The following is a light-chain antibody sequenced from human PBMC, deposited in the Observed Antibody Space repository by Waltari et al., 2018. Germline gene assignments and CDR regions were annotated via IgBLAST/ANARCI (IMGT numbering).Light chain of an antibody. CDR3: QQYSTSSMFS. V-gene: IGKV1-5*03. J-gene: IGKJ2*03. CDR1: QSISTS. CDR2: KTF. Sequence: DIQLTQSPSTLSASVGDRVTITCRASQSISTSLAWFQQKPGNPPKLLIYKTFNLARGVPSRFSGSGSGTEFTLTITSLQPDDFATYYCQQYSTSSMFSFGQGTKLEIK.